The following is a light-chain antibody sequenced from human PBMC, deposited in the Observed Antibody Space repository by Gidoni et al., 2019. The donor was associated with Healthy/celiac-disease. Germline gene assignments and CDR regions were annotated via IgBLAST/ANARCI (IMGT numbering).Light chain of an antibody. CDR3: QQSYSTPLT. CDR1: QSISSY. Sequence: SQMNQSPSSLSASVGDRVTITCRASQSISSYLNWYQQKPGKAPKLLIYAASSLQSGVPSRFSGSGSGTDFTHTISSLQPEDFATYYCQQSYSTPLTFGGGTKVEIK. CDR2: AAS. V-gene: IGKV1-39*01. J-gene: IGKJ4*01.